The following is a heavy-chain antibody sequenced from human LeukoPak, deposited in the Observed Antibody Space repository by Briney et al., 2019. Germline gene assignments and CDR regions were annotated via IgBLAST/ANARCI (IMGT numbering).Heavy chain of an antibody. CDR3: ARSEDFWSGFPSEI. Sequence: SETLSLTCAVYGGSFSGYYWSWIRQPPGKGLEWIGEINHSGSTNYNPSLKSRVTISVDTSKNQFSLKLSSVTAADTGVYYCARSEDFWSGFPSEIWGQGTMVTVSS. D-gene: IGHD3-3*01. CDR2: INHSGST. J-gene: IGHJ3*02. V-gene: IGHV4-34*01. CDR1: GGSFSGYY.